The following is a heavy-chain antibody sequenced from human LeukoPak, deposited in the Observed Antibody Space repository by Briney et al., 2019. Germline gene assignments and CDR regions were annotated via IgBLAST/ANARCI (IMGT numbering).Heavy chain of an antibody. V-gene: IGHV1-2*02. Sequence: PSVNVSCKASGYTFTGYYMHWVRQAPGQGLEGMGCINPNSGGTHYAQTLQRRVNMTRDTSISTAYMEVRRRRSDDAAVEYCGTRFGSSSEDGFDPWGQGTLVTVSS. CDR3: GTRFGSSSEDGFDP. J-gene: IGHJ5*02. D-gene: IGHD6-6*01. CDR2: INPNSGGT. CDR1: GYTFTGYY.